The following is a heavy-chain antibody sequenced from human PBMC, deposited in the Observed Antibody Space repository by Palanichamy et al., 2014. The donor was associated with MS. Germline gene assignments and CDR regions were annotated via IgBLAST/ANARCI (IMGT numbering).Heavy chain of an antibody. J-gene: IGHJ4*02. Sequence: EVQLVESGGGLVKPGGSLRLSCATSGFTFSSYSMNWVRQAPGKGLEWVSSISSSSSYIYYADSVKGRFTISRDNAKNSLYLQMNSLRAEDTAVYYCARDGDGSGSSYFDYWGQGTLVTVSS. D-gene: IGHD3-10*01. CDR3: ARDGDGSGSSYFDY. CDR1: GFTFSSYS. V-gene: IGHV3-21*01. CDR2: ISSSSSYI.